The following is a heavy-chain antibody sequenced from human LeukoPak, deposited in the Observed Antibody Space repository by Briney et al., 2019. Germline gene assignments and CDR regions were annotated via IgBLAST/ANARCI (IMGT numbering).Heavy chain of an antibody. D-gene: IGHD3-10*02. Sequence: GALRLSCSASGFTFRDYPIHWVRQVPGEGLQYVSAISSAGGTTYYADSVRGRFTISRDNSKNALYLQMNSLRVEDTAVYYCAKGSTMYTAYYFDYWGQGTLVTVSS. CDR2: ISSAGGTT. CDR1: GFTFRDYP. J-gene: IGHJ4*02. CDR3: AKGSTMYTAYYFDY. V-gene: IGHV3-64*04.